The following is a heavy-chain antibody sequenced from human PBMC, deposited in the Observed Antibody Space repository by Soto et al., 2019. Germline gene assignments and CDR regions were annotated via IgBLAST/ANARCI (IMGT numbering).Heavy chain of an antibody. CDR3: ARLEGLATISYYFDF. CDR2: IYFRGNT. D-gene: IGHD3-9*01. Sequence: QLQLQESGPGLVKPSETLSLTCSVSGDSINSDKYYWGWIRQPPGKGLEWIGSIYFRGNTYCNPSLQTRVTISLDKSKSQFSLKLNSVTAADSAVYFCARLEGLATISYYFDFWGQGALVTVSS. CDR1: GDSINSDKYY. J-gene: IGHJ4*02. V-gene: IGHV4-39*01.